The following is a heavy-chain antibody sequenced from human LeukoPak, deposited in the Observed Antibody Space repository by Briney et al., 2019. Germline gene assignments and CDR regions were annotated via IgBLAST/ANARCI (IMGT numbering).Heavy chain of an antibody. CDR2: ISSSSSYI. Sequence: GGSLRLSCAASGFTFSSYSMNWVRQAPGKGLEWVSSISSSSSYIYYADSVKGRFTISRDNAKNSLYLQMNSLRVEDTAVCYCARDVAVTGFDYWGQGTLVTVSS. V-gene: IGHV3-21*01. J-gene: IGHJ4*02. CDR3: ARDVAVTGFDY. D-gene: IGHD6-19*01. CDR1: GFTFSSYS.